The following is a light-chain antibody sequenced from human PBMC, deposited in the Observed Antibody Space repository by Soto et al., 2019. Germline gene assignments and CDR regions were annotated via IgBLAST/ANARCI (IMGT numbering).Light chain of an antibody. CDR2: AAS. Sequence: DIQMTQSPSSLSASVGDRVTITCRASQSISSYLNWYQQKPGKAPKLLIHAASTLQSGVPSRFSGSGSGTDLTLTISSLQPEDFATYYCQQAYTTPPLVFGGGTKVEI. V-gene: IGKV1-39*01. CDR3: QQAYTTPPLV. J-gene: IGKJ4*01. CDR1: QSISSY.